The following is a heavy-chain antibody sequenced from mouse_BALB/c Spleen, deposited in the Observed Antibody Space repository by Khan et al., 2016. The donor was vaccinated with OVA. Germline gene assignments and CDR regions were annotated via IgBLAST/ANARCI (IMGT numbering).Heavy chain of an antibody. D-gene: IGHD1-1*01. CDR2: INPSTGYT. CDR3: ARRGLRWDFDY. V-gene: IGHV1-7*01. J-gene: IGHJ2*01. Sequence: VELVESGAELAKPGASVKMSCKASGYTFINYWLLWVKQRPGQGLEWIGYINPSTGYTEYNQNFKDKATLTADKSSSTAYMQLSSLTSEDSAVYDCARRGLRWDFDYWGQGTTLTVSS. CDR1: GYTFINYW.